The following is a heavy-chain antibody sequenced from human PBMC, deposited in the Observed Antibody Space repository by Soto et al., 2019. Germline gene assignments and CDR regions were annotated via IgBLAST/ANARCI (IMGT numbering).Heavy chain of an antibody. CDR1: GYTFTSYA. V-gene: IGHV1-3*01. D-gene: IGHD3-10*01. CDR3: ARVRFGSGYNWFDP. Sequence: ASVKVSCKASGYTFTSYAMHWVRQAPGQRLEWMGWINAGNGNTKYSQKFQGRVTITRDTSASTAYMELSSLRSEDTAVYYCARVRFGSGYNWFDPWGQGTLVTVSS. CDR2: INAGNGNT. J-gene: IGHJ5*02.